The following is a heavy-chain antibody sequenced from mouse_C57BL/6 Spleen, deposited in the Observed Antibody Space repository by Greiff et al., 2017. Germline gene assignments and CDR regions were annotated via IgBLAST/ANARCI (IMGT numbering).Heavy chain of an antibody. D-gene: IGHD2-3*01. V-gene: IGHV1-53*01. CDR3: ARRIFYDGYYLYAMDY. J-gene: IGHJ4*01. Sequence: QVQLQQPGTELVKPGASVKLSCKASGYTFTSYWMHWVKQRPGQGLEWIGNINPSNGGTNYNEKFKSKVTLTVDKSSSTAYMQLSSLTSEDSAVYYWARRIFYDGYYLYAMDYWGQGTSVTVSS. CDR1: GYTFTSYW. CDR2: INPSNGGT.